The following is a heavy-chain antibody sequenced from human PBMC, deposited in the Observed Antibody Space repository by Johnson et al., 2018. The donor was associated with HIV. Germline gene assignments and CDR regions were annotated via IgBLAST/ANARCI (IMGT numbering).Heavy chain of an antibody. Sequence: MLLVESVGGLVQPGGSLRLSCAASGFTFSSYWMSWVRQAPGKGLEWVANIKQDGSEKYYVDSLKGRFTISRDNAKNSLYLQMNSLRAEDTAVYYCATFGGGSFHAFDIWGQGTMVTVSS. CDR1: GFTFSSYW. D-gene: IGHD1-26*01. CDR2: IKQDGSEK. CDR3: ATFGGGSFHAFDI. V-gene: IGHV3-7*03. J-gene: IGHJ3*02.